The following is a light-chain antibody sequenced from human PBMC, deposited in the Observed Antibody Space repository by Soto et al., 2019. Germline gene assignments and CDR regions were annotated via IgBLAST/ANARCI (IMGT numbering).Light chain of an antibody. J-gene: IGLJ1*01. CDR2: DDD. CDR1: SSNTGGNS. Sequence: QSVMTQPPSVSAAQGPKVTISCSGSSSNTGGNSVAWYQQLPGTAPKLLIYDDDNRPSGIPNRFSGSKSGTSATLGITGFQTGDEADYYCGSWDSSLSAYVFGTRTKRTV. CDR3: GSWDSSLSAYV. V-gene: IGLV1-51*01.